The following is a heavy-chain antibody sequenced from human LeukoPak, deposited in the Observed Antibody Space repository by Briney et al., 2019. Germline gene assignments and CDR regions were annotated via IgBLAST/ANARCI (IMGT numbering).Heavy chain of an antibody. CDR3: ARNRSEPLGNGGSFDS. J-gene: IGHJ4*02. D-gene: IGHD3-16*01. CDR1: GYSISSGDY. V-gene: IGHV4-38-2*01. Sequence: SETLSLTCAVSGYSISSGDYWDWIRQPPGKGLEWIGSIYHSGSTYYNPSLKSRVTISVDTSKRQFSLTLSSVTAADTAVYYCARNRSEPLGNGGSFDSWGQGTLVTVSS. CDR2: IYHSGST.